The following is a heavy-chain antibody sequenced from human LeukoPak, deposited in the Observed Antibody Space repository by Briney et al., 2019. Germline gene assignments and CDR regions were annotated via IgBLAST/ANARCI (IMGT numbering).Heavy chain of an antibody. Sequence: PGRSLRLSCAASGFTFSSYGMHWVRQAPGKGLEWVAVIWYDGSNKYYADSVKGRFTISRDNSKNTLYLQMNSLRAEDTAVYYCARGVDAYYDILTGYYDYWGQGTLVTVSS. D-gene: IGHD3-9*01. CDR3: ARGVDAYYDILTGYYDY. V-gene: IGHV3-33*01. CDR2: IWYDGSNK. CDR1: GFTFSSYG. J-gene: IGHJ4*02.